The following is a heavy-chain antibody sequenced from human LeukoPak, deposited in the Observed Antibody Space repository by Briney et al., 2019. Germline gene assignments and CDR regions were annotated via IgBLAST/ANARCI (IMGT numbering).Heavy chain of an antibody. CDR2: MSASGGTT. V-gene: IGHV3-23*01. D-gene: IGHD6-19*01. CDR3: AKELVIFSVAGTLDY. Sequence: GGSLRLSCAASGFTFSNYGMSWVRQAPGKGLEWVSFMSASGGTTDYSDSVKGRFTISRDNSRNTLYLQMSSLRAEDTAVYYCAKELVIFSVAGTLDYWGQGTLVTVSS. J-gene: IGHJ4*02. CDR1: GFTFSNYG.